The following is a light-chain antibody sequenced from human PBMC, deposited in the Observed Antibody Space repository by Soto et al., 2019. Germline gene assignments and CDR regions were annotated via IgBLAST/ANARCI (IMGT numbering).Light chain of an antibody. CDR3: QQYSNWPLT. Sequence: EILLKQSPCTLSVSAGERAPLSCRASQSVRSSYLAWYQQKPGQAPRLLMHGASTRATAIPARFSGSGSGTEFTLTISSLQSEDFEVYYCQQYSNWPLTCGGGTKVDNK. J-gene: IGKJ4*01. CDR1: QSVRSS. V-gene: IGKV3-15*01. CDR2: GAS.